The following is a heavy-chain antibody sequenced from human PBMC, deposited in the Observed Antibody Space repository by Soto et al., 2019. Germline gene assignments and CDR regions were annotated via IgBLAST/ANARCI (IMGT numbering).Heavy chain of an antibody. J-gene: IGHJ4*02. CDR1: GGSISSYY. D-gene: IGHD5-12*01. V-gene: IGHV4-59*08. CDR2: IYYSGST. CDR3: AHSGYDDSLDY. Sequence: QVQLQESGPGLVKPSETLSLTCTVSGGSISSYYWSWIRQPPGKGLEWIGYIYYSGSTNYNPSLKSRVTISVDTSKNQFSLKLSSVTAADTAVYYCAHSGYDDSLDYWGQGTLVTVSS.